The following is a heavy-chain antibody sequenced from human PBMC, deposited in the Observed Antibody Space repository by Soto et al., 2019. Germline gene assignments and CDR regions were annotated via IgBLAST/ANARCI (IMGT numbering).Heavy chain of an antibody. CDR3: ARADFDNWFDP. J-gene: IGHJ5*02. D-gene: IGHD2-21*01. CDR1: GGSISSGDYY. Sequence: SETLSLTCTVSGGSISSGDYYWSWIRQPPGKGLEWIGYILYSGSTYYNPSLKSRLSISVDTSKNQFSLKLSSVTAADTAVYYCARADFDNWFDPWGQGTLVTVSS. CDR2: ILYSGST. V-gene: IGHV4-30-4*01.